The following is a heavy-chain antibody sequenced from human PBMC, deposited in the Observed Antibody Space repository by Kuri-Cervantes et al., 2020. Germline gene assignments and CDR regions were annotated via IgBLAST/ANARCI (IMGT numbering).Heavy chain of an antibody. D-gene: IGHD2-2*01. CDR2: INPSGGST. CDR1: GYSFTSYE. CDR3: ARETATVVVPAAMRGWFDP. Sequence: ASVKVSCKASGYSFTSYEINWVRQAPGQGLEWMGIINPSGGSTSYAQKFQGRATMTRDTSTSTVYMELSSLRSEDTAVYYCARETATVVVPAAMRGWFDPWGQGTLVTVSS. J-gene: IGHJ5*02. V-gene: IGHV1-46*01.